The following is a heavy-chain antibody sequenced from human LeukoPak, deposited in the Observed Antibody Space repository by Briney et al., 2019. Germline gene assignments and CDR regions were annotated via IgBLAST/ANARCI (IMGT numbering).Heavy chain of an antibody. CDR3: ARHEHIVVVIAMIDY. V-gene: IGHV4-38-2*01. J-gene: IGHJ4*02. CDR2: IYHSGST. D-gene: IGHD2-21*01. CDR1: GYSISSGYY. Sequence: SETLSLTCAVSGYSISSGYYWGWIRQPPGKGLEWIGSIYHSGSTYYNPSSKSRVTISVDTSKNQFSLKLGSVTAADTAVYYCARHEHIVVVIAMIDYWGQGTLVTVSS.